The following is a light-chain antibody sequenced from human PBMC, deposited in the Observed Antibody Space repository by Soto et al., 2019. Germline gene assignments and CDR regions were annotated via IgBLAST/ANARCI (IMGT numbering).Light chain of an antibody. J-gene: IGKJ5*01. CDR3: QQRSNWPLIT. CDR1: QSVSTE. CDR2: DAS. V-gene: IGKV3-11*01. Sequence: EVVLTQSPATLSLSPVERASFCLMPSQSVSTELAWYQQTPGQAPRLIIYDASNRATGIPARFSGSGSGTDFTLTISSLEPEDFAVYYCQQRSNWPLITFGQGTRLEI.